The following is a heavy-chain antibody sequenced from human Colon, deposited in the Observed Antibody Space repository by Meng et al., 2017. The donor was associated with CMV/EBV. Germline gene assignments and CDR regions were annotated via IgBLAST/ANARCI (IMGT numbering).Heavy chain of an antibody. Sequence: GGSLRLSCAASGFTFSTYAMSWVRQAPGKGLEWVSVIYSDDSSTTYADSVKGRFTISRDNSKITLYLQMTSLRAEDTAVYYCARSKVPTTPYYYYYDMDLWGQGTTVTVSS. CDR1: GFTFSTYA. CDR3: ARSKVPTTPYYYYYDMDL. J-gene: IGHJ6*02. CDR2: IYSDDSST. D-gene: IGHD4/OR15-4a*01. V-gene: IGHV3-23*03.